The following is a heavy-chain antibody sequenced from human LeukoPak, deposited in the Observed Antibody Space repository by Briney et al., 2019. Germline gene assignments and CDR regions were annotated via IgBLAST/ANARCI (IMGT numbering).Heavy chain of an antibody. J-gene: IGHJ5*02. V-gene: IGHV1-18*01. D-gene: IGHD6-19*01. CDR3: ARAGQWLVHDWFDP. CDR2: ISAYNGNT. CDR1: GYTFTSYG. Sequence: GASVKVSCKASGYTFTSYGISWVRQAPGQGLEWMGWISAYNGNTNYAQKLQGRVTITTDTSTSTAYMELRSLRSDDTAVYYCARAGQWLVHDWFDPWGQGTLVTVSS.